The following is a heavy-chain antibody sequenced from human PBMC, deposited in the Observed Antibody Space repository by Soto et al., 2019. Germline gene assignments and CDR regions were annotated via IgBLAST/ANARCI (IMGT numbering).Heavy chain of an antibody. CDR1: GGSFIGYY. V-gene: IGHV4-34*01. J-gene: IGHJ4*02. Sequence: SETLSLTCAVYGGSFIGYYWSWIRQPPGKGLEWIGEINHSGSTNYNPSLKSRVTISVDTSKNQFSLKLSSVTAADTAVYYCARGFDYADYVGYFDYWGQGTLVTVSS. CDR2: INHSGST. D-gene: IGHD4-17*01. CDR3: ARGFDYADYVGYFDY.